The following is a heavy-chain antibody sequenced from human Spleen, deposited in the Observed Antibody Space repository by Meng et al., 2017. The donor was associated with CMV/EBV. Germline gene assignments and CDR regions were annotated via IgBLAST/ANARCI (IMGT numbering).Heavy chain of an antibody. Sequence: GESLKISCAASGFTFSSYGMHWVRQAPGKGLEWVASIWFDGSNKYYADSVKGRFTISRDNSENTLYLQMNSLRAEDTAVYYCARERDYQVGYRSYGMDVWGQGTTVTVSS. CDR3: ARERDYQVGYRSYGMDV. J-gene: IGHJ6*02. CDR1: GFTFSSYG. CDR2: IWFDGSNK. V-gene: IGHV3-30*02. D-gene: IGHD5-24*01.